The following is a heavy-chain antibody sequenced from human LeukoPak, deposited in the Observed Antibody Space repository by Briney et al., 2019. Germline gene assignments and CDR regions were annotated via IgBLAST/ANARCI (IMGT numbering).Heavy chain of an antibody. J-gene: IGHJ5*02. CDR1: GFTFSSHW. CDR3: VRGALRDCSYTSCTRGNWFDP. CDR2: INADGSGT. V-gene: IGHV3-74*01. D-gene: IGHD2-2*01. Sequence: GGSLRLSCAASGFTFSSHWMHWVRQAPEKGLVGVAHINADGSGTYYAASVKRRFTISRKNAKNTLYLQMHSLTAEDTAVYYCVRGALRDCSYTSCTRGNWFDPWGQGTLVTVSS.